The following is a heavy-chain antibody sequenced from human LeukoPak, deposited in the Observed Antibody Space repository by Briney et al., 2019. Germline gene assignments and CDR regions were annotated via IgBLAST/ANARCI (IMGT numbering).Heavy chain of an antibody. D-gene: IGHD6-13*01. CDR2: INHSGST. V-gene: IGHV4-34*01. Sequence: SETLSLTCAVYGGSFSGYYWSWIRQPPGKGLEWIGEINHSGSTNYNPSLKSRVTISVDTSKNQFSLKLSSVTAADTAVYYCATLNHSSSWSDAFDTWGQGTMVTVSS. CDR1: GGSFSGYY. J-gene: IGHJ3*02. CDR3: ATLNHSSSWSDAFDT.